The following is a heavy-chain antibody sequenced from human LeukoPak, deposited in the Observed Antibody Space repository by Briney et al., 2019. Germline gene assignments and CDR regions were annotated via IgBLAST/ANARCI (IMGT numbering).Heavy chain of an antibody. V-gene: IGHV4-31*03. CDR3: ARVRVVTRRSRVPHFDY. Sequence: PSETLSLTCTVSGGSISSGGYYWSWIRQHPGKGLEWIGYIYYSGSTYYNPSLKSRVTISVETSKNQFSLKLSSVTAADTAVYYCARVRVVTRRSRVPHFDYWGQGTLVTVSS. CDR2: IYYSGST. CDR1: GGSISSGGYY. D-gene: IGHD2-21*02. J-gene: IGHJ4*02.